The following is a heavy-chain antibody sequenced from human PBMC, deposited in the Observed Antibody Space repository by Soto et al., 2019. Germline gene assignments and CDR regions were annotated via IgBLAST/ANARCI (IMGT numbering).Heavy chain of an antibody. D-gene: IGHD5-18*01. CDR1: GGSFSGYY. CDR2: INHSGST. J-gene: IGHJ4*02. CDR3: VRHRYSYGSYYFHY. V-gene: IGHV4-34*01. Sequence: SETLSLTCAVYGGSFSGYYWTWIRQPPGTGLEWIGEINHSGSTNYNPSLKSRVTISVDTSKNQFSLKLSSVTAADTAVYYCVRHRYSYGSYYFHYWGQGTLVTVSS.